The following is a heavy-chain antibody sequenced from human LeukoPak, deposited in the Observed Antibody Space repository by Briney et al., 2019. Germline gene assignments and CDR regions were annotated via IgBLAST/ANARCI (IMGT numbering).Heavy chain of an antibody. CDR3: ARGQWLPVFDF. V-gene: IGHV4-59*01. CDR1: GDSMSSYY. Sequence: SETLSLTCTVSGDSMSSYYWGWIRQPPGKGLEWIGYIYHSGSTNYNPSLKSRVTISVDTSKNHFSLKLSSVTAADTAVYYCARGQWLPVFDFWGQGTLVTVSS. D-gene: IGHD3-22*01. J-gene: IGHJ4*02. CDR2: IYHSGST.